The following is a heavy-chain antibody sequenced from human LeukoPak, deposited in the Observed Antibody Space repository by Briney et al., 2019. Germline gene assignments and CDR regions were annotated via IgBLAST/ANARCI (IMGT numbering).Heavy chain of an antibody. D-gene: IGHD3-16*02. J-gene: IGHJ4*02. V-gene: IGHV4-39*01. Sequence: PSETLSLTCTVSGGSISSSSYYWGWTRQPPGKGLEWIGSIYYSGSTYYNPSLKSRVTISVDTSKNQFSLKLSSVTAADTAVYYCARHHPVWGSYRTVDYWGQGTLVTVSS. CDR1: GGSISSSSYY. CDR2: IYYSGST. CDR3: ARHHPVWGSYRTVDY.